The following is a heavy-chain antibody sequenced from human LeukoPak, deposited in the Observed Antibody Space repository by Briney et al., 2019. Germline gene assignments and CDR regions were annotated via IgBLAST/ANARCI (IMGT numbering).Heavy chain of an antibody. CDR3: ARDPGWYKWVGWFDP. J-gene: IGHJ5*02. D-gene: IGHD6-19*01. CDR1: GGTFSSYA. V-gene: IGHV1-69*06. CDR2: IIPIFGTA. Sequence: SVKVSCKASGGTFSSYAISWVRQAPGQGLEWMGGIIPIFGTANYAQKFQGRVTITADKSTSTAYIELSSLRSEDTAVYYCARDPGWYKWVGWFDPWGQGTLVTVSS.